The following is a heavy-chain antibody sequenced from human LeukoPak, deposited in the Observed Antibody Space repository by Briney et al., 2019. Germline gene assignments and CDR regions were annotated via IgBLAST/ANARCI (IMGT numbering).Heavy chain of an antibody. V-gene: IGHV3-23*01. Sequence: GGSLRLSCAASGFTFSSYAMSWVRQAPGKGLEWVSASSGSGGSTYYADSVKGRFTISRVNSKNTLYLQMNSLRAEDTAVYYCATSRDCSSTSCPFDYWGQGTLVTVSS. J-gene: IGHJ4*02. CDR2: SSGSGGST. CDR1: GFTFSSYA. CDR3: ATSRDCSSTSCPFDY. D-gene: IGHD2-2*01.